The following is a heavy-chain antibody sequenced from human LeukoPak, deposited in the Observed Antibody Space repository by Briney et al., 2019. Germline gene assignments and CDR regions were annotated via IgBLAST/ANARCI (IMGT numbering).Heavy chain of an antibody. V-gene: IGHV1-18*01. Sequence: ASVKVSCKASGYTSTSYGISWVRQAPGQGLEWMGWISAYNGNTNYAQKLQGRVTMTTDTSTSTAYMELRSLRSDDTAVYYCARLYGEVPPYYFDYWGQGTLVTVSS. CDR2: ISAYNGNT. D-gene: IGHD2-2*01. J-gene: IGHJ4*02. CDR3: ARLYGEVPPYYFDY. CDR1: GYTSTSYG.